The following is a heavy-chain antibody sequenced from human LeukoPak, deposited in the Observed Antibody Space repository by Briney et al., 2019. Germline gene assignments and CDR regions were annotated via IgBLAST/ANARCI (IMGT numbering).Heavy chain of an antibody. V-gene: IGHV1-18*01. CDR2: ISAYNGNT. D-gene: IGHD6-13*01. CDR1: GYTFTSYG. Sequence: ASVKVSCKASGYTFTSYGISWVRQAPGQGRGWMGWISAYNGNTNYAQKLQGRVTMTTDTSTSTAYMELRSLRSDGTAVYYCAREGSSSWYGDNWFDPWGQGTLVTVSS. J-gene: IGHJ5*02. CDR3: AREGSSSWYGDNWFDP.